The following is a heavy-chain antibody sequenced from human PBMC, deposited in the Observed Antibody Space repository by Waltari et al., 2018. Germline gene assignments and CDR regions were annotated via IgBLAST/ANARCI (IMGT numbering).Heavy chain of an antibody. CDR1: GGSFSDYA. Sequence: QVQLMQSGAEVKEPGSSVKVSCKVSGGSFSDYAISWVRQAPGEGLEWMGGIVPVFGSTKYAQKFQARVKITADESTDTAYMDLGGLGSEDTAIYYCARGETYDLYALHVWGQGTSVTVSS. CDR2: IVPVFGST. V-gene: IGHV1-69*01. D-gene: IGHD3-3*01. CDR3: ARGETYDLYALHV. J-gene: IGHJ3*01.